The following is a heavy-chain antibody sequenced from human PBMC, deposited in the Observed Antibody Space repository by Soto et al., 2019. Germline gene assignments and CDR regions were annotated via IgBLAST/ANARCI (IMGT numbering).Heavy chain of an antibody. CDR2: INHSGST. CDR1: GGSFSGYY. Sequence: SETLSLTCAVYGGSFSGYYWSWIRQPPGKGLEWIGEINHSGSTNYNPSLKSRVTISVDTSKNQFSLKLSSVTAADTAVYYCARVARLLTKMVRARTRWFDPWGQGTLVTVSS. J-gene: IGHJ5*02. D-gene: IGHD3-10*01. CDR3: ARVARLLTKMVRARTRWFDP. V-gene: IGHV4-34*01.